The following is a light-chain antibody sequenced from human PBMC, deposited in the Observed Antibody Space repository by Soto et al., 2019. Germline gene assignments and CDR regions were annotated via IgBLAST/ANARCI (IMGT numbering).Light chain of an antibody. CDR1: SSDVGGSNY. V-gene: IGLV2-11*01. J-gene: IGLJ3*02. CDR3: CSHAGNFILV. Sequence: QSALAQPPSVSGSPGQSVTISCTGTSSDVGGSNYVSWYQQHPGKTPKLMIYDVSQRPSGVPDRFSGSKSDSTASLTISGLQAEDEADYYCCSHAGNFILVFGGGTKVTVL. CDR2: DVS.